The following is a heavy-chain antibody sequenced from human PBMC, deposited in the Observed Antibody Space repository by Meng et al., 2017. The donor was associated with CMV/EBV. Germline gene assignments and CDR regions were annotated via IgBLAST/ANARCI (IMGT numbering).Heavy chain of an antibody. CDR2: IYYSGST. J-gene: IGHJ5*02. CDR3: ARDRWLLNNWFDP. V-gene: IGHV4-39*07. D-gene: IGHD2-15*01. CDR1: GGSISSSSYY. Sequence: SETLSLTCPVSGGSISSSSYYWGWIRQPPGKGLEWIGRIYYSGSTYYNPSLKGRVTIAVDTSKNQFSLKLSSVTAADTAVYDCARDRWLLNNWFDPWGQGTLVTVSS.